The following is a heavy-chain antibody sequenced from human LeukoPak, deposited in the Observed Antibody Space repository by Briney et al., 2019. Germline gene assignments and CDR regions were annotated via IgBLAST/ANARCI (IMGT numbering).Heavy chain of an antibody. CDR3: AREVSYYYGSGSTFDY. J-gene: IGHJ4*02. D-gene: IGHD3-10*01. CDR2: INPNSGGT. CDR1: GYTFTGYY. Sequence: ASVKVSCKASGYTFTGYYMHWVRQAPGQGLEWMGWINPNSGGTNYAQKFQGRVTMTRDMSISTAYMELSRLRSDDTAVYYCAREVSYYYGSGSTFDYWGQGTLVTVSP. V-gene: IGHV1-2*02.